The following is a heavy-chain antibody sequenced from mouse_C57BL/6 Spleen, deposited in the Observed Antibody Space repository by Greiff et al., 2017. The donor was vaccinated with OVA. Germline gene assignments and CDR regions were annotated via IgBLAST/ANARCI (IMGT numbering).Heavy chain of an antibody. V-gene: IGHV1-42*01. CDR2: INPSTGGT. Sequence: EVMLVESGPELVKPGASVKISCKASGYSFTGYYMNWVKQSPEKSLEWIGEINPSTGGTTYNQKFKAKATLTVDKSSSTAYMQLKSLTSEDSAVYYCARSPGMDYWGQGTSVTVSS. CDR1: GYSFTGYY. J-gene: IGHJ4*01. CDR3: ARSPGMDY.